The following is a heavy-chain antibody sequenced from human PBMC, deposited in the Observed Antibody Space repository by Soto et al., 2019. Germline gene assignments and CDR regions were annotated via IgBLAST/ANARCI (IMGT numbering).Heavy chain of an antibody. V-gene: IGHV4-34*01. Sequence: VQLQQWGAGLLKPSETLSLTCAVYSGSFSGYYWSWIRQPPGKGLEWIGEINQSGSTKYNPSLKNRVTISVDPSKNQFSLKLSSVTAADTAVYYGARTYSRSWSPFKYWGQGALVTVAS. D-gene: IGHD6-13*01. J-gene: IGHJ4*02. CDR1: SGSFSGYY. CDR2: INQSGST. CDR3: ARTYSRSWSPFKY.